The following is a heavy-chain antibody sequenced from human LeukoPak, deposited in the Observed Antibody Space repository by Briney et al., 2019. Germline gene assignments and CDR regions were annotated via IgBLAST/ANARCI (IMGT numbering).Heavy chain of an antibody. D-gene: IGHD2-2*02. Sequence: ASVKVSCKASGYTFTSYGISWVRQAPGQGLEWMGWSSAYNGNTNYAQKLQGRVTMTTDTSTSTAYMELRSLRSDDTAVYYCASFSCSSTSCYSPYYYYGMDVWGQGTTVTVSS. V-gene: IGHV1-18*01. CDR1: GYTFTSYG. CDR3: ASFSCSSTSCYSPYYYYGMDV. J-gene: IGHJ6*02. CDR2: SSAYNGNT.